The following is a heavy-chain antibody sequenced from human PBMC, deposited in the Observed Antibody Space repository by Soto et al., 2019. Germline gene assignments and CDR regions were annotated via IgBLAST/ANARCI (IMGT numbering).Heavy chain of an antibody. CDR2: ISAYNGNT. Sequence: SEEGSSKASGYTFPSYGIRWVRQAPVQGLEWMGWISAYNGNTNYAQKLQGRVTMTTDTSTSTAYMELRSLRSDDTAVYSCARSLITMIVVVPDAFDIWGQGTMVTV. CDR3: ARSLITMIVVVPDAFDI. D-gene: IGHD3-22*01. V-gene: IGHV1-18*01. J-gene: IGHJ3*02. CDR1: GYTFPSYG.